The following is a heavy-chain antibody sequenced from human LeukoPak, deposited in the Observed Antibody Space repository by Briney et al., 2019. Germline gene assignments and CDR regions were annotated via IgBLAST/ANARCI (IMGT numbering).Heavy chain of an antibody. CDR1: GFTFGSYS. D-gene: IGHD3-10*01. J-gene: IGHJ6*02. Sequence: GGSLRLSCAASGFTFGSYSMNWVRQAPGKGLEWVSYISSSSSTIYYADSVKGRFTISRDNSKNTLYLQMNSLRAEDTVVYYCARDDSRGYYYYGMDVWGQGTTVTVSS. V-gene: IGHV3-48*01. CDR3: ARDDSRGYYYYGMDV. CDR2: ISSSSSTI.